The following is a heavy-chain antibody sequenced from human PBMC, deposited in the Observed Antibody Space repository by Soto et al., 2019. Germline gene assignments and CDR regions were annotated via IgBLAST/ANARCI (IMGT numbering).Heavy chain of an antibody. CDR1: GYSLPPYW. Sequence: PGEYLQISRSGSGYSLPPYWIVLVRHLPGKSMECMVIIYPSDSNTRYRPTFQGQVTISAVKSISTGYLQWSSLKASDTAMYYCATLGRGYCYDSVGYADPRSAFDIWGQATMVTVSS. V-gene: IGHV5-51*01. D-gene: IGHD3-22*01. J-gene: IGHJ3*02. CDR3: ATLGRGYCYDSVGYADPRSAFDI. CDR2: IYPSDSNT.